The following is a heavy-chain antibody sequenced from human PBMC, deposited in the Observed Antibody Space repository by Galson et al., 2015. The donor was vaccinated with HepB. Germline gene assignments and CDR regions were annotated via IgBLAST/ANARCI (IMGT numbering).Heavy chain of an antibody. CDR2: IGSKSNSYAT. Sequence: SLRLSCAASGFTFSGSALHWVRQASGKGLEWVARIGSKSNSYATTYAASVNGRFTISRDDLKNMAYLQMNSLKTEDTAVYHCTRPHYDFWSGYSDGMDVWGQGTTVTVSS. D-gene: IGHD3-3*01. J-gene: IGHJ6*02. V-gene: IGHV3-73*01. CDR1: GFTFSGSA. CDR3: TRPHYDFWSGYSDGMDV.